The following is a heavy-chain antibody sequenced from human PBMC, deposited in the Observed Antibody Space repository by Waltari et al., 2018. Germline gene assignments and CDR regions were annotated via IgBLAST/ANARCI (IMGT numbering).Heavy chain of an antibody. D-gene: IGHD3-9*01. CDR1: GFTFSSYW. CDR2: INSDGSTI. V-gene: IGHV3-74*01. CDR3: ASAYYDILD. J-gene: IGHJ4*02. Sequence: EVQLEESGGGLVQPGGPLRLSCAASGFTFSSYWMHWVRQAPGKGLVWVSRINSDGSTISYADSVKGRFTISRDNAKNTLYLQMNSLSAEDTAVYYCASAYYDILDWGQGTLVTVSS.